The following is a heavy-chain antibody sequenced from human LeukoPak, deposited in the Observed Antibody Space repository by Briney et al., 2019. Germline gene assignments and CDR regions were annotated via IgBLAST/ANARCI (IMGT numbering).Heavy chain of an antibody. J-gene: IGHJ4*02. CDR2: ISDSGRTI. CDR3: ARERSSGSYSDD. Sequence: GGSLRLSCAASGFTFSSYWMSLVRQAPGKGLEWVSYISDSGRTIYYADSVKGRFTVSRDNAKNSLFLEMNSLRAEDTAVYYCARERSSGSYSDDWDQGTLVPVSS. V-gene: IGHV3-48*04. CDR1: GFTFSSYW. D-gene: IGHD1-26*01.